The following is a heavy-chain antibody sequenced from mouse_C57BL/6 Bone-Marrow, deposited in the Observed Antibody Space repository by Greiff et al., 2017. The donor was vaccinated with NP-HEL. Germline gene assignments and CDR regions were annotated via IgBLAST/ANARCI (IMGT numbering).Heavy chain of an antibody. CDR3: ARVIYYDDSGYFDY. V-gene: IGHV1-42*01. D-gene: IGHD1-1*01. CDR2: INPSTGGT. J-gene: IGHJ2*01. Sequence: EVQLQQSGPELVKPGASVKISCKASGYSFTGYYMNWVKQSPEKSLEWIGDINPSTGGTTYNQKFKAKATLTVDKSSSTAYMQLKSLTSEDSAVYYCARVIYYDDSGYFDYWGQGTTLTVSA. CDR1: GYSFTGYY.